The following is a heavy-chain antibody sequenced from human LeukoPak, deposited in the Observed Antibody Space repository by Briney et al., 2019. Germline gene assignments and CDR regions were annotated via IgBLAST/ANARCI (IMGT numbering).Heavy chain of an antibody. CDR2: ISACNGNT. V-gene: IGHV1-18*01. D-gene: IGHD4-17*01. CDR1: GYTFTSYG. CDR3: ARDHSPRVTTVTNNWFDP. Sequence: ASVKVSCKASGYTFTSYGISWVRQAPGQGLEWMGWISACNGNTNYAQKLQGTVTITTDTSTSTAYMELRSLRSDDTAVYYCARDHSPRVTTVTNNWFDPWGQGTLVTVSS. J-gene: IGHJ5*02.